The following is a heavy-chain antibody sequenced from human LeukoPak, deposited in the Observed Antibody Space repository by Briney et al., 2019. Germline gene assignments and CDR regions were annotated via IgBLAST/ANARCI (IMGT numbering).Heavy chain of an antibody. CDR2: IYYSGST. V-gene: IGHV4-59*08. D-gene: IGHD6-19*01. J-gene: IGHJ5*02. CDR3: ARHGYSSGGPWFYP. CDR1: GGSISSYY. Sequence: SETLSLTCTVSGGSISSYYWSWIRQPPGKGLEWIGYIYYSGSTNYNPSLKSRVTISVDTSKNQFSLKLDSVTAADTAVHYCARHGYSSGGPWFYPWGQGTLVTASS.